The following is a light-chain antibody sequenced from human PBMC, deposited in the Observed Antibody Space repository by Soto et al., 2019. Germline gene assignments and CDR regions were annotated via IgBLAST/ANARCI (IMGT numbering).Light chain of an antibody. CDR1: SVHSSYA. V-gene: IGLV4-69*01. J-gene: IGLJ2*01. Sequence: QSVLTQSPSASASLGASVKLTCTLSSVHSSYAIAWHQQQPERGPRYLMRLNSDGSLTKGDGIPDRFSGSSSGAERCLTISSLQSEDEADYYCQTWGTGIHVVFGGGTKLTVL. CDR2: LNSDGSL. CDR3: QTWGTGIHVV.